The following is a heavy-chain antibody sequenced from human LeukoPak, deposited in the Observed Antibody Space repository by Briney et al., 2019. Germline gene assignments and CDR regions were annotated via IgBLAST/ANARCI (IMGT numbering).Heavy chain of an antibody. D-gene: IGHD6-19*01. CDR3: VRRDNTGWNYFDC. CDR2: IYYSGST. CDR1: GGSINSHY. V-gene: IGHV4-59*08. Sequence: PSETLSLTCTVSGGSINSHYWSWIRQSPGKGLEWIGDIYYSGSTKYNPSLKSRVTISVDTPKNDLSLRLTSVLAADTAIYYCVRRDNTGWNYFDCWGQGILVTVSP. J-gene: IGHJ4*02.